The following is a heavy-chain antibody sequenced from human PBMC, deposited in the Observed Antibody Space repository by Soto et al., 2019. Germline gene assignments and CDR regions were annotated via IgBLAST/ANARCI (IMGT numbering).Heavy chain of an antibody. CDR1: GGSIGSYC. J-gene: IGHJ6*03. V-gene: IGHV4-59*08. D-gene: IGHD3-3*01. Sequence: SETLSPTSRVSGGSIGSYCWPWIRQPPGKGLEGFGYIYYSGSTNYNPSLKSRVTISVDTSKKQFSLKLSSVPAADTAVYYCARHRETYYDFWSGYLQTYYYYMDVWGKGTTVTVSS. CDR3: ARHRETYYDFWSGYLQTYYYYMDV. CDR2: IYYSGST.